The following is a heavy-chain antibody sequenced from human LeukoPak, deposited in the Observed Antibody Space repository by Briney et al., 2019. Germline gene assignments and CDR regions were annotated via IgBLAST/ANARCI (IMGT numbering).Heavy chain of an antibody. V-gene: IGHV3-30-3*01. CDR2: ISYDGSNK. CDR1: GFTFSSYA. CDR3: ARSYFDWLLSNYYYYGMDV. Sequence: PGGSLRLSCAASGFTFSSYAMHWVRQAPGKGLEWVAVISYDGSNKYYADSVKGRFTISGDNSKNTLYLQMNSLRAEDTAVYYCARSYFDWLLSNYYYYGMDVWGQGTTVTVSS. D-gene: IGHD3-9*01. J-gene: IGHJ6*02.